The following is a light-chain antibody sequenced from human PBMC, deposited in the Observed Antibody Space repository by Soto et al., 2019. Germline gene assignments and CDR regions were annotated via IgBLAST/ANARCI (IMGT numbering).Light chain of an antibody. V-gene: IGKV1D-13*01. CDR1: QGIDSS. CDR3: QQLHDYPIT. J-gene: IGKJ5*01. CDR2: AAS. Sequence: AILLTQSPSSLSASVGDRVTITCRASQGIDSSFAWYQQKPGKAPKLLIYAASSLQSGVPSRFSGSGSGTDFTLTISRLQPEDFATYYSQQLHDYPITFGQGTRLEIK.